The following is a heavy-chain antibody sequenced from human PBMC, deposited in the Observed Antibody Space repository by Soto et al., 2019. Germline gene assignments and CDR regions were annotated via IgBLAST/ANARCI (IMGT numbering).Heavy chain of an antibody. V-gene: IGHV4-59*08. CDR3: ASRYGSRFDY. CDR2: IYYSGST. Sequence: QVQLQESGPGLVKPSETLSLTCTVSGGSISSYYWSWIRQPPGKGLEWIGYIYYSGSTNYNPALKSRVTISVDTSKNQFSLKRSSVTAADTAVYYCASRYGSRFDYWGQGTLVTVSS. D-gene: IGHD5-18*01. J-gene: IGHJ4*02. CDR1: GGSISSYY.